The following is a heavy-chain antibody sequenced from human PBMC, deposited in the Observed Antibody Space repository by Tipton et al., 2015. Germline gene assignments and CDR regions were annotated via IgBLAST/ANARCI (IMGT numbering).Heavy chain of an antibody. CDR2: IYYSGTT. CDR3: ARIAVRDYYYYYNVDV. V-gene: IGHV4-39*01. CDR1: GGSISSSSYY. D-gene: IGHD6-19*01. Sequence: TLSLTCTVSGGSISSSSYYWGWIRQPPGKGLEWIASIYYSGTTYYKPSLKSRVTISVDTSKNQFSLKLSSVTAADTAVYFCARIAVRDYYYYYNVDVWGQGTTVTVSS. J-gene: IGHJ6*02.